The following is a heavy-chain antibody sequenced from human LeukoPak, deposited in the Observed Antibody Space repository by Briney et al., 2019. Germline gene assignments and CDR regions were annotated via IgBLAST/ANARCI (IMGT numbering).Heavy chain of an antibody. CDR3: ARVRAAAGWNWFDP. V-gene: IGHV4-34*01. CDR1: GGSFSNYY. Sequence: PSETLSLTRAVYGGSFSNYYWTWIRQPPGKGLEWIGEINHSGSTNYNPSLKSRVTISVDTSKNQFSLKLSSVTAADTAVYYCARVRAAAGWNWFDPWGQGTLVTVSS. CDR2: INHSGST. J-gene: IGHJ5*02. D-gene: IGHD6-13*01.